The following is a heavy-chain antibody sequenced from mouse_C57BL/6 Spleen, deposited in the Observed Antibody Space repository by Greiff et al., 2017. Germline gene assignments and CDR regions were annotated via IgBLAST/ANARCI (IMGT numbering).Heavy chain of an antibody. V-gene: IGHV5-16*01. Sequence: EVMLVESEGGLVQPGSSMKLSCTASGFTFSDYYMAWVRQVPEKGLEWVANINYDGSSTYYLDSLKSPFIISRDNAKNILYLQMSSLKSEDTATYYCARLDYYGSSYYFDYWGQGTTLTVSS. CDR3: ARLDYYGSSYYFDY. CDR1: GFTFSDYY. J-gene: IGHJ2*01. CDR2: INYDGSST. D-gene: IGHD1-1*01.